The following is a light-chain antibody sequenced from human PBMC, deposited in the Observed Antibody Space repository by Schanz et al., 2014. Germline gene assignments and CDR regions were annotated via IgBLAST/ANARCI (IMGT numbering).Light chain of an antibody. CDR2: GTS. Sequence: EIVMTQSPGALSLSPGDRATLSCRASQSVSSIDLAWYRQKPGQAPRLLIYGTSIRATGIPDRFSGSGSGTDFTLTISRLEPEDFAVYYCHQYINSPFTFGPGTKLDLK. J-gene: IGKJ3*01. CDR3: HQYINSPFT. V-gene: IGKV3-20*01. CDR1: QSVSSID.